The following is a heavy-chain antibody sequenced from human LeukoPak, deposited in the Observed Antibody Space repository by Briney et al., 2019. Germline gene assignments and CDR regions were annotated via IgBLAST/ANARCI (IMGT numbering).Heavy chain of an antibody. D-gene: IGHD3-10*01. CDR2: IYSNENP. Sequence: PGGSLRLSCAASGFTFSLHWMSWVRQAPGKGLEWVSVIYSNENPYYADSVKGRSIISRDNSKNMLYLQINTLRVEDTAVYYCARESGFGELFPFSFDYWGQGTLVTVSS. J-gene: IGHJ4*02. CDR3: ARESGFGELFPFSFDY. V-gene: IGHV3-66*01. CDR1: GFTFSLHW.